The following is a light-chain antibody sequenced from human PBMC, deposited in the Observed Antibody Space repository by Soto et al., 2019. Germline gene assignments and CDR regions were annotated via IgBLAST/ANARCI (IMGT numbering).Light chain of an antibody. J-gene: IGKJ1*01. Sequence: DIQMTQSPSTLSASVGYRFTITCRASQTISSWLAWYQQKPVKAPKLLIYKASTLKSGVPSRFSGSGSGTEFTLTISSLQPDDFATYYCQHYNSYSEAFGQGTMV. V-gene: IGKV1-5*03. CDR1: QTISSW. CDR3: QHYNSYSEA. CDR2: KAS.